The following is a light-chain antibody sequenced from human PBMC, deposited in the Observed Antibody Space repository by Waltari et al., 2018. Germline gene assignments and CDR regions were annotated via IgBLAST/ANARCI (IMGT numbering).Light chain of an antibody. J-gene: IGKJ4*01. Sequence: EIVLTQFPATLSLSPGERATLSCRARQSVGDFLAWYQQKPGQAPRLLIYDASKRVTGIPARFSGSESGTDFTLTISSLEPEDFALYYCQQRGSWPLTFGGGTTVEIK. CDR3: QQRGSWPLT. CDR2: DAS. V-gene: IGKV3-11*01. CDR1: QSVGDF.